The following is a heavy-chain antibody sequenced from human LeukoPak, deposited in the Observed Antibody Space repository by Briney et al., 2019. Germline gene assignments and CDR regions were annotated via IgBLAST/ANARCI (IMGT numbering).Heavy chain of an antibody. Sequence: GGSLRLSCAASGFTFSIHWMSWVRPDPGKGREWGANLNQDGSQKYYVDSVKGRFSISRDNAKNSLYLQMNSLRVEDTAVYYCARSNREFASGSGDYWGQGTLVTVSS. J-gene: IGHJ4*02. CDR1: GFTFSIHW. CDR2: LNQDGSQK. CDR3: ARSNREFASGSGDY. V-gene: IGHV3-7*05. D-gene: IGHD3-10*01.